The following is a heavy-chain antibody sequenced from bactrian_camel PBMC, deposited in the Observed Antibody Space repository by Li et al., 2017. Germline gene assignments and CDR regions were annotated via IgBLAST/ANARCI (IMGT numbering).Heavy chain of an antibody. Sequence: QLVESGGGLVQPGGSLRLSCAASGFTFSSYGMSWVRQAPGKGLEWVSAIGVSNTYYADPVKGRFIISRDNAEHTLYLQMNSLKTEDTAVYYCATSLLGGSWYMNYWGQGTQVTVS. CDR3: ATSLLGGSWYMNY. D-gene: IGHD6*01. CDR2: IGVSNT. CDR1: GFTFSSYG. V-gene: IGHV3S40*01. J-gene: IGHJ4*01.